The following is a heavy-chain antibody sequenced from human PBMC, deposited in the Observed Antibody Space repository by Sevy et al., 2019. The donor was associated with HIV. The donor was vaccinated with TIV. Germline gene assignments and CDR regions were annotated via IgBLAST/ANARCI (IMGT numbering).Heavy chain of an antibody. Sequence: GGSLRLSCAASGFTFSSYWMHWVRQAPGKGLVWVSRINSDGSSTSYADSVKGRFTISRDNAKNTLYLQMNSLRAEDMAVYYCARDVLVSRSSSSKYYYYGMDVWGQGTTVTVSS. CDR3: ARDVLVSRSSSSKYYYYGMDV. D-gene: IGHD6-6*01. CDR1: GFTFSSYW. CDR2: INSDGSST. V-gene: IGHV3-74*01. J-gene: IGHJ6*02.